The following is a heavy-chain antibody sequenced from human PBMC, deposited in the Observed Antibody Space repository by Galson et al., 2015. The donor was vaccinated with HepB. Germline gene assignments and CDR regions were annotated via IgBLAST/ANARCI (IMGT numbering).Heavy chain of an antibody. D-gene: IGHD6-13*01. CDR3: AKDDAGIGMDF. J-gene: IGHJ4*02. Sequence: SLRLSCAASGFTFSGCWMSWVRQTPGKGLEWVANINHDGSARYYVDSVEGRFTISRDNVKNSLYLQMNSLRAEDTAVYYCAKDDAGIGMDFWGQGTLVTVSS. CDR2: INHDGSAR. CDR1: GFTFSGCW. V-gene: IGHV3-7*03.